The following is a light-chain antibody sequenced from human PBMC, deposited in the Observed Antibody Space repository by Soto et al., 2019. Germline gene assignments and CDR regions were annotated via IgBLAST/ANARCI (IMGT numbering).Light chain of an antibody. CDR1: SSNIGNYY. J-gene: IGLJ1*01. Sequence: QSVLTQPPSASGAPGQRVTISCSGSSSNIGNYYVYWYQQLPGTAPKPLIYRNDQRPSGVPDRFSGSTSGTAASLAISGLRSKDEADYFCAAWDDSLSAYVFGTGTKLTVL. CDR2: RND. V-gene: IGLV1-47*01. CDR3: AAWDDSLSAYV.